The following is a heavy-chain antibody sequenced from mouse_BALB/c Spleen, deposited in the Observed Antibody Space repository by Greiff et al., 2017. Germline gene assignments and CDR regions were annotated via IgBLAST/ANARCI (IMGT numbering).Heavy chain of an antibody. V-gene: IGHV5-4*02. Sequence: EVQGVESGGGLVKPGGSLKLSCAASGFTFSDYYMYWVRQTPEKRLEWVATISDGGSYTYYPDSVKGRFTISRDNAKNNLYLQMSSLKSEDTAMYYCSREDYYGSSSSYWYFDVWGAGTTVTVSS. J-gene: IGHJ1*01. CDR2: ISDGGSYT. D-gene: IGHD1-1*01. CDR1: GFTFSDYY. CDR3: SREDYYGSSSSYWYFDV.